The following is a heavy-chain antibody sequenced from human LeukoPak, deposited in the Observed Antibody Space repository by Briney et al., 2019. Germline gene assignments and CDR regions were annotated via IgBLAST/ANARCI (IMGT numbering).Heavy chain of an antibody. V-gene: IGHV3-48*04. CDR1: GFTFSSYN. J-gene: IGHJ5*02. CDR2: ISSSGSTI. Sequence: PGGSLRLSCAASGFTFSSYNMNWVRQAPGKGLEWVSYISSSGSTIYYADSVKGRFTISRDNAKNSLYLQMNSLRAEDTAVYYCARAGIAAAGTPNWFDPWGQGTLVTVSS. D-gene: IGHD6-13*01. CDR3: ARAGIAAAGTPNWFDP.